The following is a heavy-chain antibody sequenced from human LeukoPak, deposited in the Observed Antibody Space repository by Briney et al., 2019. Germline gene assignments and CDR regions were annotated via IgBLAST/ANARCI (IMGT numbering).Heavy chain of an antibody. CDR2: ISYDGSNK. D-gene: IGHD3-16*01. J-gene: IGHJ4*02. Sequence: GGSLRLSCAASGFTFSSYGMHWVRQAPGKGLEWVAVISYDGSNKYYADSVKGRFTISRDNSKNTLYLQMNSLRAEDTAVYYCAKTLGEVDYWGQGALVTVSS. V-gene: IGHV3-30*18. CDR3: AKTLGEVDY. CDR1: GFTFSSYG.